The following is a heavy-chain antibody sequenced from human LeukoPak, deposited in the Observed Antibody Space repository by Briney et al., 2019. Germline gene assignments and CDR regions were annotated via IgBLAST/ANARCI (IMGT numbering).Heavy chain of an antibody. CDR2: INHSGST. Sequence: SETLSLTCAVYGGSFSGYYWSWIRQPPGKGLEWIGEINHSGSTNYNPSLKSRVTISVDTSKNQFSLKLSSVTAADTAVYYCARHSSGWILFDYWGQGTLVTASS. V-gene: IGHV4-34*01. D-gene: IGHD6-19*01. CDR3: ARHSSGWILFDY. J-gene: IGHJ4*02. CDR1: GGSFSGYY.